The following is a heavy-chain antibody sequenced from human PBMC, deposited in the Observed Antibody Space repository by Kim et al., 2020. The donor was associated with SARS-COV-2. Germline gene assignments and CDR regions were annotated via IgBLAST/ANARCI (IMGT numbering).Heavy chain of an antibody. Sequence: ASVKVSCKVSGYTLTELSMHWVRQAPGKGLEWMGGFDPEDGETIYAQKFQGRVTMTEDTSTDTAYMELSSLRSEDTAVYYCATDLQRGSYRFFDYWGQGTLVTVSS. CDR1: GYTLTELS. V-gene: IGHV1-24*01. D-gene: IGHD1-26*01. J-gene: IGHJ4*02. CDR2: FDPEDGET. CDR3: ATDLQRGSYRFFDY.